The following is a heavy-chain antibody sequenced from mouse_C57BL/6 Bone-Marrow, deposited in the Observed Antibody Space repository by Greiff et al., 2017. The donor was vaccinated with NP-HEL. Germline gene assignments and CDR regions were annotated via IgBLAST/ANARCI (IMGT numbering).Heavy chain of an antibody. V-gene: IGHV14-1*01. Sequence: VQLQQSGAELVRPGASVKLSCTASGFNIKDYYMHWVKQRPEQGLEWIGRIDPEDGDTEYAPKFQGKATMTADTSSNTAYLQLSSLTSEDTAVYYCTEAYDYDGAWFAWWGQGTLVTVSA. CDR1: GFNIKDYY. J-gene: IGHJ3*01. CDR3: TEAYDYDGAWFAW. CDR2: IDPEDGDT. D-gene: IGHD2-4*01.